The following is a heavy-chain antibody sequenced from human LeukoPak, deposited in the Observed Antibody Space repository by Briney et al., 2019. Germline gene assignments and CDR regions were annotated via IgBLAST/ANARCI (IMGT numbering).Heavy chain of an antibody. V-gene: IGHV3-74*01. Sequence: PGGSLRLSCAASGFTFSSYWMHWVRQAPGKGLVWVSRIDSDGSSTSYADSVKGRFTISRDNAKNTLYLQMNSLRAEDTAVYYCARGAYYDFWSGPIPPPVDYWGQGTLVTVSS. CDR3: ARGAYYDFWSGPIPPPVDY. CDR1: GFTFSSYW. J-gene: IGHJ4*02. D-gene: IGHD3-3*01. CDR2: IDSDGSST.